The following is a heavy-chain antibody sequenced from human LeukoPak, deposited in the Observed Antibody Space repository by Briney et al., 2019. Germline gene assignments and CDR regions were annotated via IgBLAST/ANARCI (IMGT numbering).Heavy chain of an antibody. CDR1: GFTFSSYG. CDR2: IWYDGSNK. V-gene: IGHV3-33*01. D-gene: IGHD1-1*01. Sequence: GRSLRLSCAASGFTFSSYGMHWVRQAPGKGLEWVAVIWYDGSNKYYADSVKGRFTISRDNSKNTLYLQMNSLRAEDTAVYYCARGTTGTTFDAFDIWGQGTMVTVSS. CDR3: ARGTTGTTFDAFDI. J-gene: IGHJ3*02.